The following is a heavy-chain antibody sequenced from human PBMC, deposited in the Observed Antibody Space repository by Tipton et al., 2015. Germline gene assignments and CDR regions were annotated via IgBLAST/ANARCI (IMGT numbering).Heavy chain of an antibody. Sequence: RSLRLSCAASGFTFSNYGMHWVRQAPGKGLEWVAVIWYDGSNKYYADSVKGRFTISRDNSKNTLYLQMNSLRAEDTAVYYCVREGGSYYGAFDYWGQGTLVTVSS. CDR3: VREGGSYYGAFDY. J-gene: IGHJ4*02. D-gene: IGHD1-26*01. V-gene: IGHV3-33*01. CDR2: IWYDGSNK. CDR1: GFTFSNYG.